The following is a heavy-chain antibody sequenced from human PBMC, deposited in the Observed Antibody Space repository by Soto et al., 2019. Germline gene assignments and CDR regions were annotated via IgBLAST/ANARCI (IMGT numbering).Heavy chain of an antibody. Sequence: ELQLVESGGGLEQPGGSLRLSCAAPGFTFSTYSMNWVRQAPGKGLEWVSYVRGDSGIIWYSDSVKGRFTVSRDNAKNSLYLQVNSLRAEDTAVYYCARDDRYAFDIWGQGTMVTVSS. CDR3: ARDDRYAFDI. V-gene: IGHV3-48*01. J-gene: IGHJ3*02. CDR2: VRGDSGII. CDR1: GFTFSTYS.